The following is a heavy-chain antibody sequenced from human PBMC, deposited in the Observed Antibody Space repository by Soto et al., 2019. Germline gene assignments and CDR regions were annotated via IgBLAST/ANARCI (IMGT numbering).Heavy chain of an antibody. CDR1: GYIFTGYC. V-gene: IGHV1-2*02. CDR2: INPNSGGT. CDR3: AAFDSAAAGISPVDY. D-gene: IGHD6-13*01. J-gene: IGHJ4*02. Sequence: ASVKVSCKASGYIFTGYCMNWVRQAPGQGLEWMGWINPNSGGTNYAQKFQGRVTISVDTSKNQFSLKLSSVTAADTAVYYCAAFDSAAAGISPVDYWGQGTLVTAPQ.